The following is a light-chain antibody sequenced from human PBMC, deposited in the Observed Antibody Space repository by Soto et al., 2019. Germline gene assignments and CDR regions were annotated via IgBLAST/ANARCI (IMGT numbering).Light chain of an antibody. CDR2: NNH. V-gene: IGLV1-44*01. CDR1: SSNIGSNS. CDR3: AAWDESLDGPI. Sequence: QSVLTQPPSASGTPGQSVTISCSGSSSNIGSNSVNWYQQFPGTAPKLLIYNNHQRPSGVPDRFSGSNSGTSASLAISWLQSEDDSDDYCAAWDESLDGPIFGTGTKLTVL. J-gene: IGLJ1*01.